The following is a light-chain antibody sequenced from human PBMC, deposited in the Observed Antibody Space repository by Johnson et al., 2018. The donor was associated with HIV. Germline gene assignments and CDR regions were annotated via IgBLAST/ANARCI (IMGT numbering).Light chain of an antibody. CDR1: SSNIGNNY. Sequence: QAVLTQPPSVSAAPGQKVTISCSGSSSNIGNNYVSWYQQLPGTAPKLLIYDNNKRPSGIPDRFSGSKSGTSATLGITGLQTGDEADYYCGRWDSSLSGHYVFGTGTKVTVL. V-gene: IGLV1-51*01. CDR3: GRWDSSLSGHYV. CDR2: DNN. J-gene: IGLJ1*01.